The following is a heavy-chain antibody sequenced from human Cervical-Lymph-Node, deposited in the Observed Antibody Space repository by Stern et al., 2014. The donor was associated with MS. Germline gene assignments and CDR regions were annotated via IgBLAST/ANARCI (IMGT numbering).Heavy chain of an antibody. J-gene: IGHJ4*02. Sequence: VQLEESGGGVVQPGRSLRLSCAASGFTFSSYAMHWVRQAPGKGLEWGAVISYDGSNKYYADSVKGRFTISRDNSKNTLYLQMNSLRAEDTAVYYCARDGSTGPYYFDYWGQGTLVTVSS. CDR1: GFTFSSYA. CDR3: ARDGSTGPYYFDY. CDR2: ISYDGSNK. V-gene: IGHV3-30*01. D-gene: IGHD2-2*01.